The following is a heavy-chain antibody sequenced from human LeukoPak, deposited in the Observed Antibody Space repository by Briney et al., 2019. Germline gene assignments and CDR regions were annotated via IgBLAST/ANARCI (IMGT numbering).Heavy chain of an antibody. CDR1: GFTFSSYG. CDR3: AREVNTAMVLIYYYGMDV. CDR2: IWYDGSNK. Sequence: GGSLRLSCAASGFTFSSYGMHWVRQAPGKGLEWVAVIWYDGSNKYYADSVKGRFTISRDNSKNTLYLQMNSLRAEDTAVYYCAREVNTAMVLIYYYGMDVWGQGTTVTVSS. J-gene: IGHJ6*02. V-gene: IGHV3-33*01. D-gene: IGHD5-18*01.